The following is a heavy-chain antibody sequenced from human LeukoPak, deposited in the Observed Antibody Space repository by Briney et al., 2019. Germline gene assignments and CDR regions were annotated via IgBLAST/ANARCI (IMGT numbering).Heavy chain of an antibody. V-gene: IGHV3-7*03. J-gene: IGHJ4*02. D-gene: IGHD3-10*01. Sequence: GGPLRLSCAASGFTFSSYWMSWVRQAPGKGLEWVANIKQDGSEKYYVDSVKGRFTISRDNTKNSLYIQMNSLRAEDTAVYYCARAKPKNMVRGLIMRRESRYYFDYWGQGTLVTVSS. CDR1: GFTFSSYW. CDR2: IKQDGSEK. CDR3: ARAKPKNMVRGLIMRRESRYYFDY.